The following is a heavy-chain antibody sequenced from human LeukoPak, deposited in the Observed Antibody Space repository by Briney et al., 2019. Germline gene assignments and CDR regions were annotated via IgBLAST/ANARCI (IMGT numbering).Heavy chain of an antibody. CDR2: ISSSGSTI. CDR1: GFTFSSYE. Sequence: GGSLRLSCAASGFTFSSYEMNWVRQAPGKGLEWVSYISSSGSTIYYADSVKGRFTISRDNAKNSLYLQMNSLRAEDTAVYYCARGYSSGWYDYYYMDVWGKGTTVTVSS. CDR3: ARGYSSGWYDYYYMDV. J-gene: IGHJ6*03. D-gene: IGHD6-19*01. V-gene: IGHV3-48*03.